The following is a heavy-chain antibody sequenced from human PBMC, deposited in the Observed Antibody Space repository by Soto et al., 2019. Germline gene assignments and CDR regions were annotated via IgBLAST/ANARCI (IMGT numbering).Heavy chain of an antibody. Sequence: GGSLRLSCAVSGFTFSTFSMSWVRQAPGKGLEWVSIISGNSVTIEYADSVKGRFTISRDNSKNILSLQMNNLRAEDTAVYYCAKGFGNPYYFAYWGQGTLVTVSS. CDR1: GFTFSTFS. V-gene: IGHV3-23*01. J-gene: IGHJ4*02. CDR2: ISGNSVTI. D-gene: IGHD3-10*01. CDR3: AKGFGNPYYFAY.